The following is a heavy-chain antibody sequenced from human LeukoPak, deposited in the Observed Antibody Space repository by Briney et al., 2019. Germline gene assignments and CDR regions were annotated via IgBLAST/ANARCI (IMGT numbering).Heavy chain of an antibody. CDR3: ARDSRTYYDVWSGYYI. CDR2: INWNGDRI. V-gene: IGHV3-20*04. D-gene: IGHD3-3*01. J-gene: IGHJ4*02. CDR1: GLTFADYG. Sequence: PGGSLRLSCAVSGLTFADYGLSWVRQAPGKGLEWVSGINWNGDRIDYADSVKGRFTISRVNAKNSLYLQMNSLRAEDTALYYCARDSRTYYDVWSGYYIRGQGTLVTVSS.